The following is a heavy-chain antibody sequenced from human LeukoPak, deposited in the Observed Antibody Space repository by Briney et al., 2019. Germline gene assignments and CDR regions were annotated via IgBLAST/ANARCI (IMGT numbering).Heavy chain of an antibody. V-gene: IGHV3-48*04. CDR3: ARDGDIVVVPTALDY. Sequence: GGSLRLSCAASGFTFSTYSMNWVRQAPGKGLEWVSYISSRSTSIYYADSVKGRFTISRDNAKNSLYLQMNSLRAEDTAVYYCARDGDIVVVPTALDYWGQGTLVTVSS. CDR2: ISSRSTSI. J-gene: IGHJ4*02. D-gene: IGHD2-2*01. CDR1: GFTFSTYS.